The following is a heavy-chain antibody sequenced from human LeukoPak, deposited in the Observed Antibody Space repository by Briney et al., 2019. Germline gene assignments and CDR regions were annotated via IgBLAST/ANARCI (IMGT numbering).Heavy chain of an antibody. CDR3: ARSVRGGDYVITYYYYYYMDV. V-gene: IGHV4-34*01. J-gene: IGHJ6*03. D-gene: IGHD4-17*01. CDR2: VNHSGST. CDR1: GGSFSGYY. Sequence: SETLSLTCAVYGGSFSGYYWSWIRQPPGKGLEWIGEVNHSGSTNYNPPLKSRVTISVDTSKNQFSLKLSSVTAADTAVYYCARSVRGGDYVITYYYYYYMDVWGKGTTVTVSS.